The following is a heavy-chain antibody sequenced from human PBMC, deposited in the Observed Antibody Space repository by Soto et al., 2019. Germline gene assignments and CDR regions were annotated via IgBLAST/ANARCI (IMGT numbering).Heavy chain of an antibody. CDR2: IYYSGST. CDR3: ASLSIAARPYYYYGTDV. CDR1: GGSISSSSYY. J-gene: IGHJ6*02. V-gene: IGHV4-39*01. Sequence: PSETLSLTCTVSGGSISSSSYYWGWIRQPPGKGLEWIGSIYYSGSTYYNPSLKSRVTISVDTSKNQFSLKLSSVTAADTAVYYCASLSIAARPYYYYGTDVWGQGTTVTVSS. D-gene: IGHD6-6*01.